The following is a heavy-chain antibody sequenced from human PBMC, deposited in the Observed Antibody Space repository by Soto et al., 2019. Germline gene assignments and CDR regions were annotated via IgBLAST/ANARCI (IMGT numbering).Heavy chain of an antibody. V-gene: IGHV1-69*02. CDR1: GGTFSSYT. Sequence: SVKVSCKASGGTFSSYTISWVRQAPGQGLEWMGRIIPILGIANYAQKFQGRVTITADESTSTAYMELSSLRSEDTAVYYCARGTPAIAVAGDLDYWGQGTLVTISS. CDR2: IIPILGIA. D-gene: IGHD6-19*01. CDR3: ARGTPAIAVAGDLDY. J-gene: IGHJ4*02.